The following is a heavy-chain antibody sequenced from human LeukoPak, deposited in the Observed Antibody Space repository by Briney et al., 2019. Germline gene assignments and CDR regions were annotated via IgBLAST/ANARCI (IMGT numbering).Heavy chain of an antibody. D-gene: IGHD4-17*01. Sequence: PGGSLRLSCAASGFTFSSYEMNWVRQAPGKGLEWVSYISSSGSTIYYADSVKGRFTISRDNAKNSLYLQMNSLRAEDTAVYYCARDPSVKYYMDVWGKGTTVTVSX. CDR2: ISSSGSTI. CDR1: GFTFSSYE. V-gene: IGHV3-48*03. CDR3: ARDPSVKYYMDV. J-gene: IGHJ6*03.